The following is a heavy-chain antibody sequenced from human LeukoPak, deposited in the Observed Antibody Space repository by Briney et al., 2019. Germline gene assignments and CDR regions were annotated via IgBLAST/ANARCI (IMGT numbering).Heavy chain of an antibody. CDR1: GFTFSSND. V-gene: IGHV3-30*02. J-gene: IGHJ1*01. D-gene: IGHD3-16*01. Sequence: GGSLRLSCAASGFTFSSNDMNWVRQAPGKGLEWVAFIMYDGSDKYYTDSVKGRFTISRDNSKNTVSLQMNSLRGEDTAVSKDDAWGRYKHWGQGTLVTVSS. CDR3: DAWGRYKH. CDR2: IMYDGSDK.